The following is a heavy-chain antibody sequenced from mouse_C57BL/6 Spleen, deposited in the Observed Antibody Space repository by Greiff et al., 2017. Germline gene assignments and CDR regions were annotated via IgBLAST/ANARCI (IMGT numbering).Heavy chain of an antibody. Sequence: EVMLVESGGGLVKPGGSLKLSCAASGFTFSDYGMHWVRRAPEKGLEWVAYISSGSSTIYYADTVKGRFTISRDNAKNTLFLQMTSLRSEDTAMYYCARPGYYGSSRFAYWGQGTLVTVSA. J-gene: IGHJ3*01. CDR3: ARPGYYGSSRFAY. D-gene: IGHD1-1*01. CDR1: GFTFSDYG. V-gene: IGHV5-17*01. CDR2: ISSGSSTI.